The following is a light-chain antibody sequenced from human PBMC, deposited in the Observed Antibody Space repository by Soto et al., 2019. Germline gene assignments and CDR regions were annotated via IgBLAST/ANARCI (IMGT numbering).Light chain of an antibody. J-gene: IGLJ3*02. Sequence: QPVLTQPPSASGTPGQTVTISSSGSSSNLGSTTVNWYQQLPGTAPKLLIYSNNQRPSAVPDRFSGSKSGTSASLAISGLQCEDEADYYCAAWDDSLNGRVFGGGTKLTVL. CDR3: AAWDDSLNGRV. CDR1: SSNLGSTT. V-gene: IGLV1-44*01. CDR2: SNN.